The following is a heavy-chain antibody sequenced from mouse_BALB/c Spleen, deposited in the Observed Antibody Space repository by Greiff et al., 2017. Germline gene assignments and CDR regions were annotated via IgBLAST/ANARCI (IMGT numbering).Heavy chain of an antibody. J-gene: IGHJ4*01. D-gene: IGHD3-3*01. Sequence: DVMLVESGGGLVQPGGSLNLSCAASGFDFSRYWMSWARQAPGKGQEWIGEINPGSSTINYTPSLKDKFIISRDNAKNTLYLQMSKVRSEDTALYYCARRTYYYAMDYWGQGTSVTVSS. CDR3: ARRTYYYAMDY. CDR1: GFDFSRYW. CDR2: INPGSSTI. V-gene: IGHV4-2*02.